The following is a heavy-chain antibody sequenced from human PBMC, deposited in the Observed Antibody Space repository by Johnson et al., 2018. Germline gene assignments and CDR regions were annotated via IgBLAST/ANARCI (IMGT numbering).Heavy chain of an antibody. J-gene: IGHJ3*02. CDR2: ITYDGGVT. CDR3: ARVGTNDVFDI. Sequence: EVQLVESGGGLVQPGGSLRLSCAASGFTFSRFSMHWVRQAPGKGLEYVSAITYDGGVTYYADSVRGRFTISRDNSKSTLYLQMDSLRVEDMSVYYCARVGTNDVFDIWGQGAVVTVSS. CDR1: GFTFSRFS. D-gene: IGHD1-14*01. V-gene: IGHV3-64*07.